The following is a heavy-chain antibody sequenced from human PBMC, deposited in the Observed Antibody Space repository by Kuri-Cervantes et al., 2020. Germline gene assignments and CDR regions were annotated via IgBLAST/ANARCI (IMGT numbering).Heavy chain of an antibody. J-gene: IGHJ5*02. CDR1: GYTFTSYY. CDR3: ARETRYCSSTSCYAGGRWFDP. CDR2: INPSGGST. Sequence: ASVKVSCKASGYTFTSYYMHWVRQAPGQGLEWMGIINPSGGSTSYAQKFQGRVTMTRDTSTSTAYMELSRLRSDDTAVYYCARETRYCSSTSCYAGGRWFDPWGQGTLVTVSS. V-gene: IGHV1-46*01. D-gene: IGHD2-2*01.